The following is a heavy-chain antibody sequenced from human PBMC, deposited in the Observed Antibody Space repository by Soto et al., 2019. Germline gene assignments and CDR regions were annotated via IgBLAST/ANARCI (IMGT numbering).Heavy chain of an antibody. Sequence: QVQLQESGPGLVKPSGTLSLTCAVSSGSISSSNWWSWVRQPPGKGLEWIGEIYHSGSTNYNPSLKSRVTISVDKSKNQFSLKLSSVTAADTAVHYCASHKTTDTYCSGGSCYSRDSDWFDPWGQGTLVTVSS. D-gene: IGHD2-15*01. J-gene: IGHJ5*02. CDR1: SGSISSSNW. V-gene: IGHV4-4*02. CDR3: ASHKTTDTYCSGGSCYSRDSDWFDP. CDR2: IYHSGST.